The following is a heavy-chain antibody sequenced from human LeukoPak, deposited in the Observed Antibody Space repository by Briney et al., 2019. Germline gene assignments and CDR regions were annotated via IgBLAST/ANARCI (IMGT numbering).Heavy chain of an antibody. J-gene: IGHJ4*02. Sequence: PGGSLRLSCAASGFTFSSYAMRWVRQAPGKGLEWVSAISGSGGSTYYADSVKGRFTISRDNSKNTLYLQMNSLRAEDTAVYYCAKPDIVVVPAALGYWGQGTLVTVSS. V-gene: IGHV3-23*01. CDR1: GFTFSSYA. CDR3: AKPDIVVVPAALGY. D-gene: IGHD2-2*01. CDR2: ISGSGGST.